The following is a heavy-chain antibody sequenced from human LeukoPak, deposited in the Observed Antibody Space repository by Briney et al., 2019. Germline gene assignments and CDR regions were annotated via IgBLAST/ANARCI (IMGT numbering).Heavy chain of an antibody. CDR1: GGTFSSYA. Sequence: SVKVSCKASGGTFSSYAISWVRQAPGQGLEWMGRIIPIFGTANYAQKFQGRATITTDESTSTAYMELSSLRSEDTAVYYCADCSSTSCYYYYYMDVWGKGTTVTVSS. D-gene: IGHD2-2*01. CDR3: ADCSSTSCYYYYYMDV. V-gene: IGHV1-69*05. J-gene: IGHJ6*03. CDR2: IIPIFGTA.